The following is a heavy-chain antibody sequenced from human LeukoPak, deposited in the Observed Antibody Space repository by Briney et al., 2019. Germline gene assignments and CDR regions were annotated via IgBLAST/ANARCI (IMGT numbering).Heavy chain of an antibody. V-gene: IGHV3-48*03. D-gene: IGHD1-26*01. Sequence: GGSLRLSCAASGFIFSSYEMNWVRQAPGKGLEWVSYISSSGSTIYYADSVKGRFTISRDNAKNSLYLQMNSLRAEDTAVYYCARRGSYLNDYWGQGTLVTVSS. CDR2: ISSSGSTI. CDR3: ARRGSYLNDY. CDR1: GFIFSSYE. J-gene: IGHJ4*02.